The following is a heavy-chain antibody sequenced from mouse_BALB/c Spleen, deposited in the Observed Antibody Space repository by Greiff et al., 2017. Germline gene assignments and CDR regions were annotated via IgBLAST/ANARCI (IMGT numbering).Heavy chain of an antibody. Sequence: VQLQQSGAELVKPGASVKLSCTASGFNIKDTYMHWVKQRPEQGLEWIGRIDPANGNTKYDPKFQGKATITADTSSNTAYLQLSSLTSEDTAVYYCARECYYRYGEGWYFDVWGAGTTVTVSA. J-gene: IGHJ1*01. CDR2: IDPANGNT. CDR3: ARECYYRYGEGWYFDV. CDR1: GFNIKDTY. V-gene: IGHV14-3*02. D-gene: IGHD2-14*01.